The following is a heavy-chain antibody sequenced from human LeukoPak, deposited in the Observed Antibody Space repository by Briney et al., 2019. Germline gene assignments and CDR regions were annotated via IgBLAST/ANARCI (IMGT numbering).Heavy chain of an antibody. CDR3: AKDSLFADPTDYFDY. V-gene: IGHV3-23*01. D-gene: IGHD4-17*01. J-gene: IGHJ4*02. CDR1: GLIVSNNY. CDR2: ISGSGGST. Sequence: GGSLRLSCAASGLIVSNNYMNWVRQAPGKGLEWVSAISGSGGSTYYADSVKGRFTISRDNSKNTLYLQMNSLRAEDTAVYYCAKDSLFADPTDYFDYWGQGTLVTVSS.